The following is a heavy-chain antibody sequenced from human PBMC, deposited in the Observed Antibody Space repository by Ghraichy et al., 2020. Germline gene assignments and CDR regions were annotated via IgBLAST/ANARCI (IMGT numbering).Heavy chain of an antibody. J-gene: IGHJ1*01. D-gene: IGHD2-15*01. CDR3: ARDVAYSFHH. CDR2: IFSDGSGA. CDR1: GFSFSNAW. V-gene: IGHV3-74*01. Sequence: GGSLRLSCAASGFSFSNAWMHWVRQAPGKGLVWVSRIFSDGSGAIYADSVRGRFTISRDNAKSTVYLQMDSLRDDDTAMYYCARDVAYSFHHWGQGTLVTVSS.